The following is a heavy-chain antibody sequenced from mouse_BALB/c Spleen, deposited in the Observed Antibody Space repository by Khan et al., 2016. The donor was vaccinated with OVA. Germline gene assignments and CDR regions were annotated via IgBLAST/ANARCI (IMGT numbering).Heavy chain of an antibody. CDR2: ISSSGSA. Sequence: EVQLQESGPGLVKPSQSLSLTCTVTGYSITSDYAWNWLRQFPGNKLEWMGYISSSGSASYNPSLKSRISITRDTSKNPFFLQLKSLTTEDTATYYCARSLYYSYGDALDYWGRGTSVTVSS. CDR1: GYSITSDYA. V-gene: IGHV3-2*02. D-gene: IGHD2-12*01. J-gene: IGHJ4*01. CDR3: ARSLYYSYGDALDY.